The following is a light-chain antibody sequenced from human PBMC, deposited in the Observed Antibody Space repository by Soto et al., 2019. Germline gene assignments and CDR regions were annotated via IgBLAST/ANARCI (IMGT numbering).Light chain of an antibody. J-gene: IGLJ2*01. Sequence: QSALTQPASVSGSPGQSITISCTGTSSDVGSYKLVSWYQHHPGKAPKLMIYEGSKRPSGVSNRFSGSKSCNTASLTISGLQAEDEADYYCCSYAGSSNLVVFGGGTQLT. CDR1: SSDVGSYKL. CDR2: EGS. V-gene: IGLV2-23*01. CDR3: CSYAGSSNLVV.